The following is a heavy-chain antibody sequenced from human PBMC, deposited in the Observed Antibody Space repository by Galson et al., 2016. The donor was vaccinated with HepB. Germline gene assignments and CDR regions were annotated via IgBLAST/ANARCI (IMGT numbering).Heavy chain of an antibody. CDR1: GGSISSGGYY. CDR3: ARYQLLFYGMDV. V-gene: IGHV4-31*03. Sequence: TLSLTCTVSGGSISSGGYYWSWIRQHPGKGLEWIGYIYYSGSTYYNPSLKSRITISIDTSKNHFSLKLSSVTAADTAVYYCARYQLLFYGMDVWGQGTTVTVSS. CDR2: IYYSGST. J-gene: IGHJ6*02. D-gene: IGHD2-2*01.